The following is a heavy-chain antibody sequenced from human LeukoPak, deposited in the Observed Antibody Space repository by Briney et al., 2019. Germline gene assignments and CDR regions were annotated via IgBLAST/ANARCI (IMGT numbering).Heavy chain of an antibody. V-gene: IGHV4-34*01. CDR1: GGSFSGNY. D-gene: IGHD3-3*01. J-gene: IGHJ6*03. Sequence: PSETLSLTCAVYGGSFSGNYWSWLPPPPGKGREWSGEINNSGSTNYNPSLKSRANISVDTSKNQFSQQLSSVAAADAAVYYCARVVGGSITIFGVAGIPYYDYYMDVWGKGTTVTVSS. CDR3: ARVVGGSITIFGVAGIPYYDYYMDV. CDR2: INNSGST.